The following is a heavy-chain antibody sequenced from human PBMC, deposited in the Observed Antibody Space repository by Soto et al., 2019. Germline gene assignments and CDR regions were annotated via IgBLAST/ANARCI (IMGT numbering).Heavy chain of an antibody. Sequence: QGQLVQSGAEVKKHGSSVKVSCKDSGGTFSSYAISWVRQAPGQWLEWMGGIIPIFGTANYAQKVQGRVTITADEYTSTAYMELSSLRSEDTAVYYCALAQGGATTLGYWGQGTLVTVSS. D-gene: IGHD1-26*01. CDR2: IIPIFGTA. V-gene: IGHV1-69*01. CDR1: GGTFSSYA. CDR3: ALAQGGATTLGY. J-gene: IGHJ4*02.